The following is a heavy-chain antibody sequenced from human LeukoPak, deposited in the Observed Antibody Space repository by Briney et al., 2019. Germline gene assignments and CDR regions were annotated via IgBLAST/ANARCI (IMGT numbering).Heavy chain of an antibody. CDR3: ARGYSSGLHFDY. V-gene: IGHV3-7*01. J-gene: IGHJ4*02. CDR2: INQDGSEK. D-gene: IGHD6-19*01. CDR1: GFTFSSYW. Sequence: GGSLRLSCAASGFTFSSYWITWVRQAPGKGLEWVANINQDGSEKCYVDSVKGRFTISRDNAKNSLSLQMNSLRAEDTAVYYCARGYSSGLHFDYWGQGTLVTVSS.